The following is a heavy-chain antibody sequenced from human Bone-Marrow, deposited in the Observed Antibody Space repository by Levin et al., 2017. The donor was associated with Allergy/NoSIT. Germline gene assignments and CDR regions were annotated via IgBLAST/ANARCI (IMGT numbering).Heavy chain of an antibody. Sequence: GGSLRLSCAASGFTFSSYSMNWVRQAPGKGLEWVSYISSSSSTIYYADSVKGRFTISRDNAKNSLYLQMNSLRAEDTAVYYCARVSRAEYSSGWYEEFWFDPWGQGTLVTVSS. V-gene: IGHV3-48*04. J-gene: IGHJ5*02. CDR1: GFTFSSYS. CDR2: ISSSSSTI. CDR3: ARVSRAEYSSGWYEEFWFDP. D-gene: IGHD6-19*01.